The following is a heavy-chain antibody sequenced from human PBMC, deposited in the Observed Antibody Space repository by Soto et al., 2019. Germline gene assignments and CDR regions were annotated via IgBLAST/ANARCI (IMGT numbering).Heavy chain of an antibody. CDR1: GGTFSSYA. Sequence: QVQLVQSGAEVKKPGSSVKVSCKASGGTFSSYAISWVRQAPGQGLEWMGGIIPIFGTANYELKFQGRVTITADEATSTAYTELSSLRSEATAVYYCPRTGIAEAKFDYWGQGTLVTVSA. CDR3: PRTGIAEAKFDY. V-gene: IGHV1-69*12. CDR2: IIPIFGTA. J-gene: IGHJ4*02. D-gene: IGHD6-19*01.